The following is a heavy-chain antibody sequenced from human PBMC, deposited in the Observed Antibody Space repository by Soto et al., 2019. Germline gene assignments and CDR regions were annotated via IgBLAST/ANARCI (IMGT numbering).Heavy chain of an antibody. V-gene: IGHV2-26*04. D-gene: IGHD6-13*01. Sequence: QVTVKESGPVLVKPTETLTLTCTVSGFSLSNAGLGVSWIRQPPGKALEWLAHIFSTDEKSYSTSLKSRLTISKDTSKSQVVLTMTNMDPVDTATYYCASTYSSSWYWFDPWGQGNLVTVSS. CDR1: GFSLSNAGLG. J-gene: IGHJ5*02. CDR2: IFSTDEK. CDR3: ASTYSSSWYWFDP.